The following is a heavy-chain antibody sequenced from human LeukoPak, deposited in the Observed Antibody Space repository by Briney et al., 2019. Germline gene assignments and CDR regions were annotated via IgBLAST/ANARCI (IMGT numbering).Heavy chain of an antibody. CDR3: ARLPLAGYCSSTSCPGDY. D-gene: IGHD2-2*01. CDR1: GGSFSGYY. J-gene: IGHJ4*02. V-gene: IGHV4-34*01. Sequence: SETLSLTCAVYGGSFSGYYWSWIRQPPGKGLEWIGEINHIGSTNYNPSLKSRVTISVDTSKNQFSLKLSSVTAADTAVYYCARLPLAGYCSSTSCPGDYWGQGTLVTVSS. CDR2: INHIGST.